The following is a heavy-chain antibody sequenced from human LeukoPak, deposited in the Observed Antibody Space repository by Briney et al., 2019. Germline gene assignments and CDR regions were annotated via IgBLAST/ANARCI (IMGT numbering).Heavy chain of an antibody. CDR2: IKSKTDGGTT. J-gene: IGHJ4*02. Sequence: GGSLRLSCAASGFTFSNAWMSWVRQAPGKGLEWVGRIKSKTDGGTTDYAAPVKGRFAISRDDSKNTLYLQMNSLKTEDTAVYYCTTYMVRGVNVYWGQGTLVTVSS. CDR1: GFTFSNAW. D-gene: IGHD3-10*01. V-gene: IGHV3-15*01. CDR3: TTYMVRGVNVY.